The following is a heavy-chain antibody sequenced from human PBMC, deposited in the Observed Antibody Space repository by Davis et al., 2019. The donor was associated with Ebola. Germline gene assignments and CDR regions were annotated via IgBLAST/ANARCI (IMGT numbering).Heavy chain of an antibody. CDR2: ISAYNGNT. J-gene: IGHJ5*02. V-gene: IGHV1-18*04. Sequence: AASVKVSCKASGYIFTSYGISWVRQAPGQGLEWMGWISAYNGNTNYAQKLQGRVTMTTDTSTSTAYMELRSLRSDDTAVYYCASSQWLRAYNWFDPWGQGTLVTVSS. CDR1: GYIFTSYG. CDR3: ASSQWLRAYNWFDP. D-gene: IGHD5-12*01.